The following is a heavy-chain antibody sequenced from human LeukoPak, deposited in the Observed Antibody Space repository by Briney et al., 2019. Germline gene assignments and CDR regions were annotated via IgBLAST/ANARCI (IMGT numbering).Heavy chain of an antibody. J-gene: IGHJ4*02. CDR3: AKSTTVTQRGYFDY. Sequence: PGRSLGLSCAASGFTFSSYGMHWVRHAPAKGLEWVAIISYDGSNKYYADSVKGRFTISRDNSKNTLYLQMNSLRAEDTAVYYCAKSTTVTQRGYFDYWGQGTLVTVSS. CDR1: GFTFSSYG. D-gene: IGHD4-17*01. V-gene: IGHV3-30*18. CDR2: ISYDGSNK.